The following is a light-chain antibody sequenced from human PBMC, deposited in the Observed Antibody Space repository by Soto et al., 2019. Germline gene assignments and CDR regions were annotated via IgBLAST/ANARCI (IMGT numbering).Light chain of an antibody. CDR1: QSVSSK. CDR2: GAS. J-gene: IGKJ5*01. Sequence: ETVMTQSPATLSLSPGERATLSCRASQSVSSKLVWYQQKPGQAPRFLIYGASTRATGIPARFRGSGSGTEFTLTIDSLQSEDFATYYCQQANSFPHTFGQGTRLEIK. CDR3: QQANSFPHT. V-gene: IGKV3-15*01.